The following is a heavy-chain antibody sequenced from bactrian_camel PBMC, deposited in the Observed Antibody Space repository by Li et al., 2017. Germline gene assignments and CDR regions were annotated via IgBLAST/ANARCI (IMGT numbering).Heavy chain of an antibody. CDR2: LDRGGST. CDR1: AYSQSRYC. Sequence: HVQLVESGGGSVQAGGSLKLSCVVSAYSQSRYCMGWFRQSPGKEREGVATLDRGGSTTYDDSAKGRFTVSQDNGKNTLSLQMTALKPEDTAMYYCAWAVVGGGLWYDTYEYHYWGQGTQVTVS. J-gene: IGHJ4*01. D-gene: IGHD5*01. V-gene: IGHV3S53*01. CDR3: AWAVVGGGLWYDTYEYHY.